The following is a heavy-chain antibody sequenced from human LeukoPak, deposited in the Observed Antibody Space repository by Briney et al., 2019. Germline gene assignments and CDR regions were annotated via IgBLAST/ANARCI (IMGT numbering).Heavy chain of an antibody. V-gene: IGHV3-49*03. CDR2: IKSRSYGGTT. CDR1: GFSFDDFA. CDR3: STVQLERSRSLYYYMDV. J-gene: IGHJ6*03. D-gene: IGHD1-1*01. Sequence: PGGSLRLSCTTSGFSFDDFAMSWFRQAPGKGLEWITSIKSRSYGGTTDYAASVRGRFSISRDASKSIAYLQVNSLKPEDTAVYFCSTVQLERSRSLYYYMDVWGKGTTVTVSS.